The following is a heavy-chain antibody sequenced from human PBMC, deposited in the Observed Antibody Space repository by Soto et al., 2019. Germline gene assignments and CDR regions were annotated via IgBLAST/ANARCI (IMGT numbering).Heavy chain of an antibody. J-gene: IGHJ5*02. D-gene: IGHD2-15*01. CDR2: IIPIFGTA. V-gene: IGHV1-69*01. Sequence: QVQLVQSGAEVKKPGYSVKVSCKASVGTFSSYSISWVRQAPGQGLEWMGGIIPIFGTANYAQKFQGRVTITADESTSQAYMELIILRSEDPAVYYCARAFGGEEAWFDPWGQGTLVTVAS. CDR1: VGTFSSYS. CDR3: ARAFGGEEAWFDP.